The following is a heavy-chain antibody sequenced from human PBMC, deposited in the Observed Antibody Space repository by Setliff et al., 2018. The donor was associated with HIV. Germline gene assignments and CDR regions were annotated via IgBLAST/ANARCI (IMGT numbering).Heavy chain of an antibody. V-gene: IGHV3-30*02. CDR2: IWSDGSTK. D-gene: IGHD6-19*01. CDR3: AKDMALWSSGRSFQH. CDR1: GFTFSTYG. J-gene: IGHJ1*01. Sequence: GGSLRLSCAASGFTFSTYGMHWVRQAPGKGLEWVAVIWSDGSTKYYADSVKGRFTISRDNSKNTVYLQMNSLRAEDTAVYYCAKDMALWSSGRSFQHWGQGTLVTVSS.